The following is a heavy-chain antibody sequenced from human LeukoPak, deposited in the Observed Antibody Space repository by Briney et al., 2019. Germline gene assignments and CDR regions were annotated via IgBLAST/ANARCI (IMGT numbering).Heavy chain of an antibody. Sequence: SETLSLTCTVSGGSISSYYWSWVRQPAGKGLEWIGRIYASGNTNYNPSLKGRVTMTVDTSKNQFSLNLSSVTAADTAVYYCVSRPEGATMFFPYFDYWGQGALVTVSS. CDR3: VSRPEGATMFFPYFDY. CDR2: IYASGNT. J-gene: IGHJ4*02. V-gene: IGHV4-4*07. D-gene: IGHD5-12*01. CDR1: GGSISSYY.